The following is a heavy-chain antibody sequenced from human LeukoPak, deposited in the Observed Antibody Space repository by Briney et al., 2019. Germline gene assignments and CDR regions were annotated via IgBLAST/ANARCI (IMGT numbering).Heavy chain of an antibody. Sequence: SVKVSCKASGGTFSSYAISWVRQAPGQGLEWMGGIIPIFGTANYAQKFQGRVTINADESTSTAYMELSSLRSEDTAVYYCARDLGSSSAADYFDYWGQGTLVTVSS. D-gene: IGHD6-6*01. V-gene: IGHV1-69*13. CDR2: IIPIFGTA. CDR1: GGTFSSYA. CDR3: ARDLGSSSAADYFDY. J-gene: IGHJ4*02.